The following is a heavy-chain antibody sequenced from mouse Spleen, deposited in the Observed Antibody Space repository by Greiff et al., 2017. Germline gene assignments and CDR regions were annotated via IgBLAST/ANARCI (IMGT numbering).Heavy chain of an antibody. CDR1: GYTFTSYW. CDR3: TYYYGSQAWFAY. CDR2: IYPGNSDT. Sequence: EVQLQQSGTVLARPGASVKMSCKTSGYTFTSYWMHWVKQRPGQGLEWIGAIYPGNSDTSYNQKFKGKAKLTAVTSASTAYMELSSLTNEDSAVYYCTYYYGSQAWFAYWGQGTLVTVSA. J-gene: IGHJ3*01. V-gene: IGHV1-5*01. D-gene: IGHD1-1*01.